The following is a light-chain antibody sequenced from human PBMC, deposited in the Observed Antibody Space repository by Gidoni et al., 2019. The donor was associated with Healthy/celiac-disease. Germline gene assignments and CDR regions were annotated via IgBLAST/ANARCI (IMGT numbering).Light chain of an antibody. CDR2: SNN. J-gene: IGLJ2*01. CDR3: AAWDDSLSGPV. CDR1: SSNIGSNY. V-gene: IGLV1-47*02. Sequence: QSVLTQPPSASGTPGQRVTISCSGSSSNIGSNYVSWYQQLPGTAPKLLIYSNNQRPSGVPDRFSGSKSGTSASLAISGLRYEDEADYYCAAWDDSLSGPVFGGGTKLTVL.